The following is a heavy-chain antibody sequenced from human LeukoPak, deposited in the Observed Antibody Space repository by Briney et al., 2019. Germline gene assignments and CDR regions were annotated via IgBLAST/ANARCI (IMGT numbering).Heavy chain of an antibody. CDR1: GGSISSGGYS. Sequence: SQTLSLTCAVSGGSISSGGYSWSWIRQPPGKGLEWIGYIYHSGSTYYNPPLKSRVTISVDRSKNQFSLKLSSVTAADTAVYYCARDGVDDWYFDLWGRGTLVTVSS. CDR3: ARDGVDDWYFDL. D-gene: IGHD3-3*01. J-gene: IGHJ2*01. V-gene: IGHV4-30-2*01. CDR2: IYHSGST.